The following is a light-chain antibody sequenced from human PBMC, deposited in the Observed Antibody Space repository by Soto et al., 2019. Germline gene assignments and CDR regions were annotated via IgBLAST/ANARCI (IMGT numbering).Light chain of an antibody. V-gene: IGKV1-5*01. Sequence: IHMTRSPSTLSACVLGRGSTSFRASQSISYWLAWYQQKPGKAPKLLIHDATSLESGVPSRFSGSGSGTEFTLTISSLQTDDFATYYCQQYSSYWTFAQGTKVDI. CDR2: DAT. CDR3: QQYSSYWT. J-gene: IGKJ1*01. CDR1: QSISYW.